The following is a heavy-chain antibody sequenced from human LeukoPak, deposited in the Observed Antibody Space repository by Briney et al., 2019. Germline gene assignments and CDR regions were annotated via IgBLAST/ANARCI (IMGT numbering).Heavy chain of an antibody. CDR2: IFHSGST. V-gene: IGHV4-38-2*02. Sequence: PSETLSLTCSVSGYSISSGFYWGWIRQPPGKGLEWIGSIFHSGSTYYNPSLKSRVTISVDTSKNQFSLKLSSVTAADTAVYYCARDSRYYYGSSGYTHFDYWGQGTLVTVSS. CDR1: GYSISSGFY. J-gene: IGHJ4*02. CDR3: ARDSRYYYGSSGYTHFDY. D-gene: IGHD3-22*01.